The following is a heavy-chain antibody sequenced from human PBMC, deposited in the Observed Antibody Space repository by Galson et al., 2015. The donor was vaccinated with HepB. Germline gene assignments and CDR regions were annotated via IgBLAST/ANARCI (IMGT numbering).Heavy chain of an antibody. CDR1: GGSISSGSYY. D-gene: IGHD1-1*01. CDR3: ARVPEVPTPSPYYYYMDV. Sequence: TLSLTCTVSGGSISSGSYYWSWIRQPAGKGLEWIGRIYTSGSTNYNPSLKSRVTMSVDTSKNQFSLKLSSVTAADTAVYYCARVPEVPTPSPYYYYMDVWGKGTTVTVSS. CDR2: IYTSGST. V-gene: IGHV4-61*02. J-gene: IGHJ6*03.